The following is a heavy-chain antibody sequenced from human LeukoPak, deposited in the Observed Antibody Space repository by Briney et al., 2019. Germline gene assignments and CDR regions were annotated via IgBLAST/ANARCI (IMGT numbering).Heavy chain of an antibody. J-gene: IGHJ6*02. CDR1: GYTFTSYG. V-gene: IGHV1-18*01. Sequence: ASVKVSCKASGYTFTSYGISWVRQAPGQGLEWMGWISAYNGNTNYAQKLQGRVTMTTDTSTSTAYMELRSLRSDDTAVYYCARVRFGELLDPTPYGMDVWGQGTTVTVS. CDR3: ARVRFGELLDPTPYGMDV. D-gene: IGHD3-10*01. CDR2: ISAYNGNT.